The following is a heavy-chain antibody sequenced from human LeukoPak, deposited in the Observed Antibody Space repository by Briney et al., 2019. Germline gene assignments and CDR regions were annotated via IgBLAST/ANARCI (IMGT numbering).Heavy chain of an antibody. CDR2: ISGSGGST. CDR1: GFTFSSYA. CDR3: AKDMITFGGVIVKYFDY. V-gene: IGHV3-23*01. D-gene: IGHD3-16*02. Sequence: GGSLRLSCAASGFTFSSYAMSWVRQAPGKGLEWVSAISGSGGSTYYAASVKGRFTISRDNSKNTLYLQMNSLRAEDTAVYYCAKDMITFGGVIVKYFDYWGQGTLVTVSS. J-gene: IGHJ4*02.